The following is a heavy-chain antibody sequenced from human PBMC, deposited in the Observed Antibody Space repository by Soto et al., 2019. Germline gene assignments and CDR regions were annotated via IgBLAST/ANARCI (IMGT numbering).Heavy chain of an antibody. V-gene: IGHV4-34*02. CDR1: GGSFSPYI. J-gene: IGHJ4*02. CDR3: ARRRRGSSTWFDF. D-gene: IGHD2-2*01. Sequence: QVQLQQWGAGLLKPSETLSLTCAVYGGSFSPYIWSWIRQPPGKGLEWIGESSHNGVTDFSPSVKSRATVSVDTSTNQFSLNLTSVTAADTAVYYCARRRRGSSTWFDFWGQGTLVVVSS. CDR2: SSHNGVT.